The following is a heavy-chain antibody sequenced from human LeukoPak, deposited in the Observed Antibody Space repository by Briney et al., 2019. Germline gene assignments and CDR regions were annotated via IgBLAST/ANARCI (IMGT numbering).Heavy chain of an antibody. CDR1: GGSISSGGYY. J-gene: IGHJ4*02. CDR2: IYYSGST. Sequence: SQTLSLTCTVSGGSISSGGYYWSWIRQHPGKGLEWIGYIYYSGSTYYNPSLKSRVTISVDTSKNQFSLKLSSVTAADTAVYYCARTYYDFWSGYYDDYWGQGTLVTVSS. D-gene: IGHD3-3*01. V-gene: IGHV4-31*03. CDR3: ARTYYDFWSGYYDDY.